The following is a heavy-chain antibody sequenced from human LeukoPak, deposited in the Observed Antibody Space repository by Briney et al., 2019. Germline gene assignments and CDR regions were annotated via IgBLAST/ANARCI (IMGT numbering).Heavy chain of an antibody. CDR1: GFTFSSYG. V-gene: IGHV3-33*01. CDR3: ARDTYYDYVWGSYRYTSNFDY. CDR2: IWYDGSNK. Sequence: PGGSLRLSCAASGFTFSSYGMHWVRQAPGKELEWVAVIWYDGSNKYYADSVKGRFTISRDNSKNTLYLQMNSLRAEDTAVYYCARDTYYDYVWGSYRYTSNFDYWGQGTLVTVSS. D-gene: IGHD3-16*02. J-gene: IGHJ4*02.